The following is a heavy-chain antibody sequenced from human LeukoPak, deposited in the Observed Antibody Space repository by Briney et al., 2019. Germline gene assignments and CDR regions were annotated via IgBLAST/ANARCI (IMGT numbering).Heavy chain of an antibody. Sequence: SETLSLTCTVSGGSISSSIYYWGWIRQPPGKGLEGIGSIYYNANTYYNPSLKSRITISVDTSKNQFSLRLSSVTAADTAVYYCARVGATPRYYNYYGMDVWGQGTTVTVSS. V-gene: IGHV4-39*07. CDR3: ARVGATPRYYNYYGMDV. J-gene: IGHJ6*02. CDR1: GGSISSSIYY. CDR2: IYYNANT. D-gene: IGHD1-26*01.